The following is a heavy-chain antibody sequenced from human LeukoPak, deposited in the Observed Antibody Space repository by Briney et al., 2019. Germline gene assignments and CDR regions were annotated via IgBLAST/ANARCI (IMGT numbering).Heavy chain of an antibody. D-gene: IGHD4-17*01. V-gene: IGHV4-34*01. CDR1: GGSFSGYH. J-gene: IGHJ4*02. CDR2: INDRGRT. CDR3: ARDPTTVTSLPYYFDF. Sequence: SETLSLTCAVHGGSFSGYHWNWIRQSPSKGLEWIGEINDRGRTNYNPSLESRVTLSVDTSKKEFSLKLSAVTAADTAVYYCARDPTTVTSLPYYFDFWGQGTLVSVSS.